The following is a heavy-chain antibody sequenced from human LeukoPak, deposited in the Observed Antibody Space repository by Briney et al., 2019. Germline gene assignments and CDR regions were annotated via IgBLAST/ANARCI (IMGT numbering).Heavy chain of an antibody. CDR2: FYNSGST. CDR3: ARVKEGIGYFDY. CDR1: GGSISGYY. D-gene: IGHD2-15*01. V-gene: IGHV4-4*07. J-gene: IGHJ4*02. Sequence: SETLSLTCTVSGGSISGYYWSWIRQPAGKGLEWIGRFYNSGSTKYNPSLKSRVTMSVDTSKNQFSLKLTSVTAADTAVYYCARVKEGIGYFDYWGQGTLVTVSS.